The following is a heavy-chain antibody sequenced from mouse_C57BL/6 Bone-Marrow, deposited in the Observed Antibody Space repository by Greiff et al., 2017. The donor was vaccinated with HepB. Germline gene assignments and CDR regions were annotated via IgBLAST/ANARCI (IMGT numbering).Heavy chain of an antibody. V-gene: IGHV14-4*01. J-gene: IGHJ3*01. D-gene: IGHD2-3*01. CDR3: TREDDGYLY. Sequence: EVMLVESGAELVRPGASVKLSCTASGFNIKDDYMHWVKQRPEQGLEWIGWIDPENGDTEYASKFQGKATITADTSSNTAYLQLSSLTSEDTAVYYCTREDDGYLYWGQGTLVTVSA. CDR1: GFNIKDDY. CDR2: IDPENGDT.